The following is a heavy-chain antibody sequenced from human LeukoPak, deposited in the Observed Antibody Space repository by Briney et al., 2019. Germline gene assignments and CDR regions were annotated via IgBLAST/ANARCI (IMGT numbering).Heavy chain of an antibody. D-gene: IGHD3-10*01. J-gene: IGHJ3*02. V-gene: IGHV1-46*01. CDR3: ARRKITMVRGVKFHAFDI. Sequence: ASVKVSCKAFGYTFSDYYMHWVRQAPGQGLEWMGIINPSGGSTSYAQKFQGRVTMTRDTSTSTVYMELSSLRSEDTAVYYCARRKITMVRGVKFHAFDIWGQGTMVTVSS. CDR1: GYTFSDYY. CDR2: INPSGGST.